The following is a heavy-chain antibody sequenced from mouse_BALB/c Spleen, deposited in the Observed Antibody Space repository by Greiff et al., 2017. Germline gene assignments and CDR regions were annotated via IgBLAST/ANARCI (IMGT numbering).Heavy chain of an antibody. V-gene: IGHV2-4-1*01. D-gene: IGHD2-2*01. J-gene: IGHJ3*01. CDR1: GFSLTSYG. CDR3: ARNGLRRESAWFAY. CDR2: IWSGGST. Sequence: QVQLKESGPGLVQPSQSLSITCTVSGFSLTSYGVHWVRQSPGKGLEWLGVIWSGGSTDYNAAFISRLSISKDNSKSQVFFKMNSLQADDTAIYYCARNGLRRESAWFAYWGQGTLVTVSA.